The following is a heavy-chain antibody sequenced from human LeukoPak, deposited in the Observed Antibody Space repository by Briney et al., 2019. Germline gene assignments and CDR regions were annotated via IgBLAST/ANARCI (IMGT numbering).Heavy chain of an antibody. CDR2: ISYDGSNK. V-gene: IGHV3-30-3*01. CDR1: GFTFSSYA. J-gene: IGHJ4*02. D-gene: IGHD2-8*01. Sequence: GGSLRLSCAASGFTFSSYAMHWVRQAPGKGLEWVAVISYDGSNKYYADSVKGRFTISRDNSKNTLYLQMNSLRAEDAAVYYCAKDKDIVLMVYAITLFDYWGQGTLVTVSS. CDR3: AKDKDIVLMVYAITLFDY.